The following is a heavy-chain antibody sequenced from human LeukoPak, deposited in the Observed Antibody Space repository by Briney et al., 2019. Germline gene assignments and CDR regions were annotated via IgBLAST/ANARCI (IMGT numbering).Heavy chain of an antibody. CDR1: GGSFSGYY. CDR3: ARGVLLGYCSSTSCYNDWFDP. J-gene: IGHJ5*02. CDR2: INHSGST. D-gene: IGHD2-2*02. V-gene: IGHV4-34*01. Sequence: PSETLSLTCAVYGGSFSGYYWSWARQPPGKGLEWIGEINHSGSTNYNPSLKSRVTISVDTSKNQFSLKLSSVTAADTAVYYCARGVLLGYCSSTSCYNDWFDPWGQGTLVTVSS.